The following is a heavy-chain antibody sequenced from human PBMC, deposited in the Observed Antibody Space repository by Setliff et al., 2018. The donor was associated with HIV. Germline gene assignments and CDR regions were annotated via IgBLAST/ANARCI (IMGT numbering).Heavy chain of an antibody. CDR3: AHSPPIRDLKGNGYDSGLGY. CDR1: GFSFDDYA. V-gene: IGHV3-49*04. D-gene: IGHD5-12*01. CDR2: IRSKSIGGTT. Sequence: GGSLRLSCTASGFSFDDYALTWVRQAPGKGLEWVGFIRSKSIGGTTDYGASVKGRFTISRDDSKTIAYLQMNSLTTEDTATYYCAHSPPIRDLKGNGYDSGLGYWGQGTLVTVSS. J-gene: IGHJ4*02.